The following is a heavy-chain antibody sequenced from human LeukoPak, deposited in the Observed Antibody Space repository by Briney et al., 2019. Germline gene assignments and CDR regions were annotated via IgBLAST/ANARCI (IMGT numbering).Heavy chain of an antibody. Sequence: GGSLRLSCAASGFTFSSYWMHWVRQGPGKGLVWVSRIKSDGSSTSYADSVKGRFTISRDNAKNTLYLQMNSLRDEDTAVYYCARESCYRGSGFDPWGQGTLVTVSS. CDR3: ARESCYRGSGFDP. V-gene: IGHV3-74*01. CDR2: IKSDGSST. D-gene: IGHD3-10*01. J-gene: IGHJ5*02. CDR1: GFTFSSYW.